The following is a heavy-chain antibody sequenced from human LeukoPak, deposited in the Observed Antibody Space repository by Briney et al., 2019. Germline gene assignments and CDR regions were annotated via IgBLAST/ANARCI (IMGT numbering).Heavy chain of an antibody. D-gene: IGHD1-1*01. Sequence: PGGSLRLSCAASGFTFSSYSMNWVRQAPGKGLERVSSINSRSGYIYYADSVKGRFTISRDNAKNSLYLQMNSLRAEDTAVYYCARGLNDALDYWGQGTLVTVSS. J-gene: IGHJ4*02. V-gene: IGHV3-21*01. CDR1: GFTFSSYS. CDR2: INSRSGYI. CDR3: ARGLNDALDY.